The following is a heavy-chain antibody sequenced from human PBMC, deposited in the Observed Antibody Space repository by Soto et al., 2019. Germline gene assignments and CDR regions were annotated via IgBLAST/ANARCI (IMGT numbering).Heavy chain of an antibody. J-gene: IGHJ6*02. CDR3: ARAGAAPYYYHGLDV. Sequence: GGSLRLSCAASGFTFSSSAMNWVRQAPGQGLEWVSAISGSGSYTYYADSVKGRFTISRDNSKSTLYLYLSRLRAEDTAIYYCARAGAAPYYYHGLDVWGQGTTVTVSS. D-gene: IGHD1-26*01. CDR2: ISGSGSYT. V-gene: IGHV3-23*01. CDR1: GFTFSSSA.